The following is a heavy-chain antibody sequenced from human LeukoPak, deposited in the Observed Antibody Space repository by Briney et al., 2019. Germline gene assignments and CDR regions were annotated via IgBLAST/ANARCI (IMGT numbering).Heavy chain of an antibody. CDR2: IYHSGST. CDR1: GYSISSGYH. D-gene: IGHD3-22*01. CDR3: ARLYYYDSSGYY. Sequence: TTSETLSLTCTVSGYSISSGYHWGWIRQPPGKGLEWIGSIYHSGSTNYNPSLKSRVTISVDTSKNQFSLKLSSVTAADTAVYYCARLYYYDSSGYYWSQGTLVTVSS. V-gene: IGHV4-38-2*02. J-gene: IGHJ4*02.